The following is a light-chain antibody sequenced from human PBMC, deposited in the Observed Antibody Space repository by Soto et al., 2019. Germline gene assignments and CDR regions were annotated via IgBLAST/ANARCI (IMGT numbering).Light chain of an antibody. V-gene: IGKV1-39*01. CDR3: QQSYSTPPMYP. J-gene: IGKJ2*01. Sequence: DIQMTQSPSSLSASVGDRVTITCRASQGISSYLNWYQQKPGKAPKLLIYAASSLQSGVPSRFSGSGSGPDFTLTISSLQAEDFATYYCQQSYSTPPMYPFGQGTKLEIK. CDR2: AAS. CDR1: QGISSY.